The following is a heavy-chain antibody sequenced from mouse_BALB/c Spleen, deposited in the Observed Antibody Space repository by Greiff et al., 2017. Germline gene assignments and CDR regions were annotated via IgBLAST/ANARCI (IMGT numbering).Heavy chain of an antibody. D-gene: IGHD2-14*01. CDR2: ISSGGST. Sequence: EVQLVESGGGLVKPGGSLKLSCAASGFTFSSYAMSWVRQTPEKRLEWVASISSGGSTYYPDSVKGRFTISRDNARNILYLQMSSLRSEDTAMYYCAREGVPYAMDYWGQGTSVTVSS. CDR3: AREGVPYAMDY. V-gene: IGHV5-6-5*01. J-gene: IGHJ4*01. CDR1: GFTFSSYA.